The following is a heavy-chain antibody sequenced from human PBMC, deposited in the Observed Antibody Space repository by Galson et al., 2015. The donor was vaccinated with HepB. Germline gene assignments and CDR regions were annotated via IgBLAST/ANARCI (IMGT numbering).Heavy chain of an antibody. V-gene: IGHV3-66*02. J-gene: IGHJ4*02. Sequence: SLRLSCAASGFSVSSNYMIWVRQAPGKGLEWVSVIKSGGSTNYADSAKGRFTISRDNSKNTLYLQMNSLRTEDTAVYYCAGLSLTYSGGWSYFDYWGQGTLVTVSS. CDR1: GFSVSSNY. D-gene: IGHD6-19*01. CDR3: AGLSLTYSGGWSYFDY. CDR2: IKSGGST.